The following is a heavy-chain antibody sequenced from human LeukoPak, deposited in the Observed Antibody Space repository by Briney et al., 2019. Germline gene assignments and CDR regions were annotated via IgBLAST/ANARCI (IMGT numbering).Heavy chain of an antibody. CDR2: IWYDGSYK. Sequence: GGSLRLSCAASGFTFSTYGMHWLRQAPGKGLEWVAVIWYDGSYKYYADSVKGRFTISRDNSKNTLYLQMNSLRAEDTAVYYCARDGGVGTSGSTDYWGQGTLVTVSS. V-gene: IGHV3-33*01. CDR3: ARDGGVGTSGSTDY. J-gene: IGHJ4*02. D-gene: IGHD6-19*01. CDR1: GFTFSTYG.